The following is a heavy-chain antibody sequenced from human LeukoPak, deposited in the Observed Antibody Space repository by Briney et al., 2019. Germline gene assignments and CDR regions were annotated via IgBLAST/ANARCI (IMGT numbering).Heavy chain of an antibody. CDR1: GYTFTTYD. CDR2: MNPDSGDT. D-gene: IGHD3-9*01. J-gene: IGHJ4*02. CDR3: ARGLGDYNTDWFPVSGY. V-gene: IGHV1-8*01. Sequence: GASVKVSCKASGYTFTTYDMTWVRQATGQGLEWMGWMNPDSGDTAYAQKFQGRVTMTRDTSISTAYMELNSLESEDTAIYYCARGLGDYNTDWFPVSGYWGQGTLVTVPS.